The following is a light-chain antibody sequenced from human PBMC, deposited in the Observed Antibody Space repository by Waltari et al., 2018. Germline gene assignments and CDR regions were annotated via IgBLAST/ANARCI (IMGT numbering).Light chain of an antibody. J-gene: IGLJ3*02. CDR3: QVWDSNSDHLVM. Sequence: SYVVTPPPSVSVAPGQTARITCGGNNIGTKSVHWYQQKPGQAPVLVVYDDIDRPSGISERFSGSNSGNTATLTISRVEAGDEADYYCQVWDSNSDHLVMFGGGTKLTVL. V-gene: IGLV3-21*02. CDR2: DDI. CDR1: NIGTKS.